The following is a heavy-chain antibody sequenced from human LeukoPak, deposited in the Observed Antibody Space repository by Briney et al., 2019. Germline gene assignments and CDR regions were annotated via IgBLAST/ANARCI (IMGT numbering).Heavy chain of an antibody. J-gene: IGHJ4*02. V-gene: IGHV3-23*01. CDR2: ITATSSSA. D-gene: IGHD6-19*01. CDR1: GFTFSSYG. CDR3: TRHSRPAVAGSHDFDY. Sequence: GGSLRLSCAASGFTFSSYGMSWVRQAPGKGLEWVSAITATSSSAHDADSVQGRFTISRDNSKNTLYLQMNSLKTEDTAVYYCTRHSRPAVAGSHDFDYWGQGTLVTVSS.